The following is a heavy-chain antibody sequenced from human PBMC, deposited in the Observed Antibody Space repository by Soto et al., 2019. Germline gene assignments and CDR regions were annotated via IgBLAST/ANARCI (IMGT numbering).Heavy chain of an antibody. Sequence: GSLRLSCAASAFTFSSYSMNWVRQAPGKGLEWVSSISPTSTYIYYADSMKGRITISRDNAKNSLYLQMDSLRAEDTAVYYCATSPMGPDGYNYGYVYYYGMDVWGQGTTVTVSS. CDR3: ATSPMGPDGYNYGYVYYYGMDV. CDR1: AFTFSSYS. J-gene: IGHJ6*02. CDR2: ISPTSTYI. D-gene: IGHD5-18*01. V-gene: IGHV3-21*01.